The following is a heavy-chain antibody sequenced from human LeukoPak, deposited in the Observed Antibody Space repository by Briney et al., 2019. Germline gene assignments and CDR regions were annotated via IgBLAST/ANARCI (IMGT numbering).Heavy chain of an antibody. CDR3: ARRVVRGVHHRKRAFDI. CDR2: IIPIFGTA. J-gene: IGHJ3*02. D-gene: IGHD3-10*01. CDR1: GYTFTSYA. V-gene: IGHV1-69*06. Sequence: ASVKVSCKASGYTFTSYAISWVRQAPGQGLEWMGGIIPIFGTANYAQKFQGRVTITADKSTSTAYMELSSLRSEDTAVYYCARRVVRGVHHRKRAFDIWGQGTMVTVPS.